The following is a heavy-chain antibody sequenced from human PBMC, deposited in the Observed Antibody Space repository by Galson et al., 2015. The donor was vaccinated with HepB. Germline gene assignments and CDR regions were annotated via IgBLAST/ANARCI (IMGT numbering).Heavy chain of an antibody. V-gene: IGHV3-15*07. Sequence: SLRLSCAASGFTFSDAWMSWVRLTPGKGLEWVGRIKSKIDGGTTDCAAPVKGRCIISRDDSKNTLYLQMNSLKTEDTAVYYCATSCSYNIRTGDYRGYFDLWGRGTLVTVSP. CDR3: ATSCSYNIRTGDYRGYFDL. CDR2: IKSKIDGGTT. J-gene: IGHJ2*01. D-gene: IGHD3-9*01. CDR1: GFTFSDAW.